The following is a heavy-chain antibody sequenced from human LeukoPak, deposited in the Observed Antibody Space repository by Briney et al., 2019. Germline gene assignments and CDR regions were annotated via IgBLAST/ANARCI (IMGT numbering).Heavy chain of an antibody. CDR2: INHSGST. CDR3: ADISGSQTADY. D-gene: IGHD3-10*01. CDR1: GGSFSGYY. Sequence: SETLSLTCAVYGGSFSGYYWSWIRQPPGKGLEWIGEINHSGSTNYNPSLKSRVTISVDTSKNQFSLELSSVTAADTAVYYCADISGSQTADYWGQGTLVTVSS. J-gene: IGHJ4*02. V-gene: IGHV4-34*01.